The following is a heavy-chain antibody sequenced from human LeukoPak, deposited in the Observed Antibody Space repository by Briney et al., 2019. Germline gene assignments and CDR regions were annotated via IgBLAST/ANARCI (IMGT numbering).Heavy chain of an antibody. CDR2: IYYSGST. D-gene: IGHD3-3*01. J-gene: IGHJ4*02. V-gene: IGHV4-59*01. CDR3: AGLTIFGVVIIY. CDR1: GGSISSYY. Sequence: SETLSLTCTVSGGSISSYYWSWIRQPPGKGLEWIGYIYYSGSTNYNPSLKSRVTISVDTSKNQFSLKLGSVTAADTAVYYCAGLTIFGVVIIYWGQGTLVTVSS.